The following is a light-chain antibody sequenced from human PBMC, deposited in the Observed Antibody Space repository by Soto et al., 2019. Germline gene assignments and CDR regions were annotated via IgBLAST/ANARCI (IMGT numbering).Light chain of an antibody. CDR1: QSVSNN. Sequence: EIVLTQSPGTLSLSPGERATLSCRASQSVSNNYLAWYQKKNGKATTLTLYDPSPTDTGTPARFSGSGSGTELTLTISRLMSEDFAVYYCQQYYNRRTRFRRRTKVDI. V-gene: IGKV3-15*01. CDR3: QQYYNRRTR. J-gene: IGKJ4*02. CDR2: DPS.